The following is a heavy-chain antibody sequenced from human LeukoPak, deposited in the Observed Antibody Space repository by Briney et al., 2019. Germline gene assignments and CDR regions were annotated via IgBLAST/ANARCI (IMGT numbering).Heavy chain of an antibody. CDR1: GFTFSSYG. D-gene: IGHD3-16*01. V-gene: IGHV3-30*18. CDR2: ISYDGSNK. CDR3: AKDGGRVWEGGLDY. Sequence: PGRSLRLSCAASGFTFSSYGMHWVRQAPGKGLEWVAVISYDGSNKYYADSVKGRFTISRDNSKNTLYLQMSSLRAEDTAVYYCAKDGGRVWEGGLDYWGQGTLVTVSS. J-gene: IGHJ4*02.